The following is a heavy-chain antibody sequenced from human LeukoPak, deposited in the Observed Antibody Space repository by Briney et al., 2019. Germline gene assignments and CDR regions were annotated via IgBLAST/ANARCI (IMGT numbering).Heavy chain of an antibody. CDR1: GGSISSYY. Sequence: SETLSLTCTVSGGSISSYYWSWIRQPPGKGLEWIGYIYYSGSTNYNPSLKSRVTISVDTSKNQFSLKLTSVTAADTAVYYCARAGGATIFQSAFDIWGQGTMVTVSS. CDR2: IYYSGST. D-gene: IGHD5-24*01. CDR3: ARAGGATIFQSAFDI. V-gene: IGHV4-59*01. J-gene: IGHJ3*02.